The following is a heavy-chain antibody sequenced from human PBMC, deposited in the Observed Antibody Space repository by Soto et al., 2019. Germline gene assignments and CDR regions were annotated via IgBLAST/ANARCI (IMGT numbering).Heavy chain of an antibody. CDR3: AREGSYCTNGVCYTAPYYYYGMDV. J-gene: IGHJ6*02. D-gene: IGHD2-8*01. Sequence: GASVKVSCKPSGYTFTIYGITWVRQATGQGLEWMGWISAYNGNTNYAQKLQGRVTMTTDTSTSTAYMELRSLRSDDTAVYYCAREGSYCTNGVCYTAPYYYYGMDVWGQGTTVTVS. V-gene: IGHV1-18*01. CDR2: ISAYNGNT. CDR1: GYTFTIYG.